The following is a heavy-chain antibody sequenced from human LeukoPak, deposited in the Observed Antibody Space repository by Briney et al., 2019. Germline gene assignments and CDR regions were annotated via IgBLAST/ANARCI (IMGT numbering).Heavy chain of an antibody. CDR2: ISTSGSII. Sequence: GGSLRLSCAASGFTFSDYEMNWVRQAPGKGLEGILHISTSGSIIHYADSVKGRFTISRDNAKKSLYLQLNSLRAEDTALYFCARDATTEPGTVYMDVWGKGTTVTISS. V-gene: IGHV3-48*03. CDR3: ARDATTEPGTVYMDV. D-gene: IGHD6-13*01. CDR1: GFTFSDYE. J-gene: IGHJ6*03.